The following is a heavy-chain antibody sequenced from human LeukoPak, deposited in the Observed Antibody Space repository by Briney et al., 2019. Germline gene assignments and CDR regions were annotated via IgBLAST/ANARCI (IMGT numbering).Heavy chain of an antibody. D-gene: IGHD4-17*01. CDR1: GGSISSGDYY. J-gene: IGHJ4*02. Sequence: SETLSLTCTVSGGSISSGDYYWSWIRQPPGKGLEWIGYIYYSGSTSYHPSLKSRVTISVDTSKNQFSLKLSSVTAADTAVYYCARDTTVTTVRGFDYWGQGTLVTVSS. CDR3: ARDTTVTTVRGFDY. CDR2: IYYSGST. V-gene: IGHV4-30-4*01.